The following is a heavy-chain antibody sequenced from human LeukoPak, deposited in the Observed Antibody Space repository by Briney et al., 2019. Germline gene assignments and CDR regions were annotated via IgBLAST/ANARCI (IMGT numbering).Heavy chain of an antibody. V-gene: IGHV3-30*02. CDR1: GFTFSSYG. D-gene: IGHD6-19*01. Sequence: PGGSLRLSCAASGFTFSSYGMHWVRQAPGKGREWVAFIRYDGSNKYYADSVKGRFTISRDNSKNTLYLQMNSLRAEDTALYYCARELRIAVAGTKDYWGQGTLVTVSS. J-gene: IGHJ4*02. CDR3: ARELRIAVAGTKDY. CDR2: IRYDGSNK.